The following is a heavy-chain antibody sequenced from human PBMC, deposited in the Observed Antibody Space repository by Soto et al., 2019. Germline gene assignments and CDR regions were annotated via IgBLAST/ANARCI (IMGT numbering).Heavy chain of an antibody. CDR3: ARTYYYGSGTYPRFDP. V-gene: IGHV3-23*01. CDR1: GFTFNDYA. J-gene: IGHJ5*02. D-gene: IGHD3-10*01. CDR2: ISRTGDRT. Sequence: EVQVLESGGGLVQPGGSLRLSCAASGFTFNDYAMSWVRQAPGKGLEWVSLISRTGDRTYFADSVKGRFTISRDNAKNTLYLQTNSVRAEDTAVYYCARTYYYGSGTYPRFDPWGQGTLVTVSS.